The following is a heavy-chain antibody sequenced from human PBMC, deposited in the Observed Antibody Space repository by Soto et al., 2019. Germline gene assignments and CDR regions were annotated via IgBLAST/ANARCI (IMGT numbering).Heavy chain of an antibody. J-gene: IGHJ4*02. CDR1: GFTFSSYA. Sequence: EVQLLESGGGLVQPGGSLRLSCAASGFTFSSYAMSWVRQTPGKGLEWVSLFSGSGGDTYYADSVKGRLTISRDNSKNTLYLQMNSLGAEDTAVYYCAAGTNSDWYTYRGQGTLVTVSS. V-gene: IGHV3-23*01. CDR3: AAGTNSDWYTY. CDR2: FSGSGGDT. D-gene: IGHD3-16*01.